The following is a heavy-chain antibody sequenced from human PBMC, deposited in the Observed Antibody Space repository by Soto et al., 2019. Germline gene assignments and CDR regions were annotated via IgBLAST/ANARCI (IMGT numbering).Heavy chain of an antibody. D-gene: IGHD3-10*01. CDR3: ARGGWFGDSSLLNYFDP. V-gene: IGHV3-48*02. Sequence: EVQLVESGGGLIQPGGSLRLSCAASRFTFSNYGMNWVRQAPGKGLQWVSFISNSRSTIYYADSAKGRFTISRDNAKNSLYLQMNSLRDEDTAVYYCARGGWFGDSSLLNYFDPWGQGTLVTVSS. CDR1: RFTFSNYG. CDR2: ISNSRSTI. J-gene: IGHJ5*02.